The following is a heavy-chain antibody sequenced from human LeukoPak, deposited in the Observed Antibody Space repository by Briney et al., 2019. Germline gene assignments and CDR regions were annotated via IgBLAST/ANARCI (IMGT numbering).Heavy chain of an antibody. Sequence: GGSLRLSCAASGFTVISNYMTWVRQAPGKGLEWVSVIYIGGSTDYADSVKGRFTISRDNSENMVYLQMNSLRAEDTAVYYCARSSSSYYYEFDYWGQGTLVTVSS. CDR3: ARSSSSYYYEFDY. V-gene: IGHV3-53*01. D-gene: IGHD3-22*01. CDR1: GFTVISNY. J-gene: IGHJ4*02. CDR2: IYIGGST.